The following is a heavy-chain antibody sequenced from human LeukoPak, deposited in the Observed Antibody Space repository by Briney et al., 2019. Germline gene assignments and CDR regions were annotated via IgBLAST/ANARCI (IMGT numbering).Heavy chain of an antibody. D-gene: IGHD4-17*01. V-gene: IGHV3-15*01. CDR3: TTALYGDRDAFDI. CDR1: GFTFSNAW. Sequence: GGSLRLSCAASGFTFSNAWMSWVRQAPGKGLEWVGRIKSKTDVGTTDYAAPVKGRFTISRDDSKNTMYLQMNSLKTEDTAVYYCTTALYGDRDAFDIWGPGTMVTVSS. CDR2: IKSKTDVGTT. J-gene: IGHJ3*02.